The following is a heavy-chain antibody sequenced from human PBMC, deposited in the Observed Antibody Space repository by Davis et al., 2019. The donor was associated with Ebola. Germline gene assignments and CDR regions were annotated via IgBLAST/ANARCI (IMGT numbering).Heavy chain of an antibody. CDR1: GFTFSSYG. Sequence: GESLKISCAASGFTFSSYGMHWVRQAPGKGLEWVAVIWYDGSNKYYADSVKGRFTISRDNSKNTLYLQMNSLRAEDTAVYYCARVMGYSSSWTDYWGQGTLVTVSS. CDR3: ARVMGYSSSWTDY. D-gene: IGHD6-13*01. J-gene: IGHJ4*02. V-gene: IGHV3-33*01. CDR2: IWYDGSNK.